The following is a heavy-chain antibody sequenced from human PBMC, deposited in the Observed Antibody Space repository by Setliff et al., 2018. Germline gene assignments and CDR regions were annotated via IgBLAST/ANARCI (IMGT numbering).Heavy chain of an antibody. J-gene: IGHJ6*03. CDR2: INQVGNAR. CDR3: ARDISVTMVREGGMDV. CDR1: GFTFSSLW. Sequence: PGGSLRLSCAASGFTFSSLWMSWVRQAPGRGLEWVANINQVGNARYYVDSVKGRFTISRDNAKNSLFLQMNSLRAEDSAVYFCARDISVTMVREGGMDVWGKGTTVTVSS. D-gene: IGHD3-10*01. V-gene: IGHV3-7*01.